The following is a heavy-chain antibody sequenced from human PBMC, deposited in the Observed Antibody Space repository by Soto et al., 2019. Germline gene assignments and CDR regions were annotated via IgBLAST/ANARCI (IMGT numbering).Heavy chain of an antibody. Sequence: ASVKVCCKASGYTLTSYAMQWVRQAPGQRLEWMGWINAGNGNTKYSQKFQGRVTITRDTSASTAYMELSSLRSEDTAVYYCARGGRGDAYYYYYYMDVWGKGTTVTVSS. D-gene: IGHD4-17*01. J-gene: IGHJ6*03. CDR2: INAGNGNT. CDR1: GYTLTSYA. CDR3: ARGGRGDAYYYYYYMDV. V-gene: IGHV1-3*01.